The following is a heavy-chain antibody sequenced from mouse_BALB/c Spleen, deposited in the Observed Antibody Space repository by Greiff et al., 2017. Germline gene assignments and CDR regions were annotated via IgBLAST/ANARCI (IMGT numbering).Heavy chain of an antibody. CDR2: ISSGGSYT. V-gene: IGHV5-9-3*01. CDR3: ARPPTIGRGDAMDY. Sequence: EVQLQQSGGGLVKPGGSLKLSCAASGFTFSSYAMSWVRQTPEKRLEWVATISSGGSYTYYPDSVKGRFTISRDNAKNTLYLQMSSLRSGDTAMYYCARPPTIGRGDAMDYWGQGTSVTVSS. J-gene: IGHJ4*01. D-gene: IGHD2-14*01. CDR1: GFTFSSYA.